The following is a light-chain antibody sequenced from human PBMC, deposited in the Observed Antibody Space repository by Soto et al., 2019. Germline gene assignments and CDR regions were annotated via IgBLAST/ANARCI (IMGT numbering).Light chain of an antibody. CDR2: GAS. CDR1: QSVSSSY. CDR3: QQYGSSPGT. J-gene: IGKJ1*01. V-gene: IGKV3-20*01. Sequence: EIVLTQSPGTLSLSPGERATLSCRASQSVSSSYLAWYQQKPGQAPRLLIYGASSRATGIPDRFSGSGSGTDFTLTISRLAPEDVAVYYWQQYGSSPGTFGQGTKVEIK.